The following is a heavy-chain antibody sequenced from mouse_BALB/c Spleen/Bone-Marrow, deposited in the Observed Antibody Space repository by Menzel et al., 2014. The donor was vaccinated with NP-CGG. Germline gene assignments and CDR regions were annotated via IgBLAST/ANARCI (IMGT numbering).Heavy chain of an antibody. J-gene: IGHJ3*01. D-gene: IGHD2-4*01. CDR2: ISSGGSYT. Sequence: EVMLVESGGDLVKPGGSLKLSCAASGFTFSSYGMSWVRQTPDKRLEWVATISSGGSYTYYPDSVKGRFTISRDNAKNTLYLQMSSLKSEGTAMYYCARQEITTRNAWFAYWGQGTLVTVSA. V-gene: IGHV5-6*01. CDR3: ARQEITTRNAWFAY. CDR1: GFTFSSYG.